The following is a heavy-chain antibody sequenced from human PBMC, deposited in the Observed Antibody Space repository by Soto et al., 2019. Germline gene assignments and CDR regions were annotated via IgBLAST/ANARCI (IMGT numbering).Heavy chain of an antibody. CDR1: GFTFRSYP. V-gene: IGHV3-23*01. CDR2: ISGNGANK. D-gene: IGHD2-21*01. CDR3: ARTRLYANVDYHRDCFDI. Sequence: GGSLRLSCAGSGFTFRSYPMNWVRQAPGKGLEWVSGISGNGANKYSADSVQGRFTVFRDNSKNTVFLQMNSLRAEDTAVYYCARTRLYANVDYHRDCFDIWGQAT. J-gene: IGHJ3*02.